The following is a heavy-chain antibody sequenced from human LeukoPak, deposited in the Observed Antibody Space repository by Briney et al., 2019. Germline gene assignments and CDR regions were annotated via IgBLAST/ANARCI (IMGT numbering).Heavy chain of an antibody. CDR3: ARAVGPFDY. Sequence: LPGGSLRLSCAASGFTFSSYSMTWVRQAPGKGLEWVAVIWHDGSIKHYGDSVRGRFTISRDNSENMMYLQMNGLRVEDTAVYYCARAVGPFDYWGQGTLVTVSS. V-gene: IGHV3-33*08. D-gene: IGHD3/OR15-3a*01. CDR1: GFTFSSYS. CDR2: IWHDGSIK. J-gene: IGHJ4*02.